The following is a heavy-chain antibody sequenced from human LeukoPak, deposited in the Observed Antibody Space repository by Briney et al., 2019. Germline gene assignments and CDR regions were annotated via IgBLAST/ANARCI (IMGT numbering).Heavy chain of an antibody. Sequence: PGGSLRLSCAASGITFSSYAMHWVRQAPGKGLEWVAVISYDGSNKYYADSVKGRFTISRDNSKNTLYLQMNSLRAEDTAVYYCARDSSDDSSGYPDYWGQGTLVTVSS. CDR1: GITFSSYA. V-gene: IGHV3-30-3*01. CDR2: ISYDGSNK. CDR3: ARDSSDDSSGYPDY. J-gene: IGHJ4*02. D-gene: IGHD3-22*01.